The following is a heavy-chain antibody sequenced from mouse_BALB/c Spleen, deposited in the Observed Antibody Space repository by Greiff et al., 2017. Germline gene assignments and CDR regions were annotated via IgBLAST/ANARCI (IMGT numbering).Heavy chain of an antibody. CDR3: ARGVYYDSSWFAY. V-gene: IGHV1-14*01. J-gene: IGHJ3*01. D-gene: IGHD2-4*01. CDR1: GYTFTSYV. CDR2: INPYNDGT. Sequence: VQLQQSGPELVKPGASVKMSCKASGYTFTSYVMHWVKQKPGQGLEWIGYINPYNDGTKYNEKFKGKATLTSDKSSSTAYMELSSLTSEDSAVYYGARGVYYDSSWFAYWGQGTLVTVSA.